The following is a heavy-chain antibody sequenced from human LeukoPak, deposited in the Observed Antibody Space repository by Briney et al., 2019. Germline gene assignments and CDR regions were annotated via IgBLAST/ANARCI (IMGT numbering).Heavy chain of an antibody. J-gene: IGHJ4*02. V-gene: IGHV3-48*04. CDR1: GFTFSTYS. D-gene: IGHD3-10*01. Sequence: GGSLRLSCVASGFTFSTYSMNWVRQAPGQGLESVSYISSSSATVYYADSVKGRFTISRDNAKNSVYLQMNSLRAEETAVYYCARDLSLVRGVFGCWGQGTLVTVSS. CDR2: ISSSSATV. CDR3: ARDLSLVRGVFGC.